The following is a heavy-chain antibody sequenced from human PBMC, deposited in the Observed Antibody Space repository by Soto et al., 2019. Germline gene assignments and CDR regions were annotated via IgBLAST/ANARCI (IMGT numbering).Heavy chain of an antibody. CDR2: IIPIFGTA. CDR1: GGTFSSYA. J-gene: IGHJ6*02. D-gene: IGHD3-3*01. CDR3: ARTHYDFWSGYYSPYYYYYGMDV. V-gene: IGHV1-69*12. Sequence: QVQLVQSGAEVKKPGSSVKVSCKASGGTFSSYAISWVRQAPGQGLEWMGGIIPIFGTANYAQKFQGRVTITADESTSTAYMELSRLRSEDTAVYYCARTHYDFWSGYYSPYYYYYGMDVWGQGTTVTVSS.